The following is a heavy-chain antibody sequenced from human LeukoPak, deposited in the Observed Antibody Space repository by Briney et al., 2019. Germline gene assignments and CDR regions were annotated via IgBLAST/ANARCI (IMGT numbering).Heavy chain of an antibody. CDR3: ARSATGFRQDY. V-gene: IGHV4-38-2*01. CDR2: IYHSGST. CDR1: GYSISSGYY. J-gene: IGHJ4*02. D-gene: IGHD3-9*01. Sequence: SETLSLTCAVSGYSISSGYYWGWIRQPPGKGLEWIGSIYHSGSTYYNPSPKSRVTISVDTSKNQFSLKLSSVTAADTAVYYCARSATGFRQDYWGQGTLVTVSS.